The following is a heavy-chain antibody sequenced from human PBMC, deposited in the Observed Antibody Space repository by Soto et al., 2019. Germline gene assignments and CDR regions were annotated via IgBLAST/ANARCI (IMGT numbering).Heavy chain of an antibody. Sequence: GSLRLSCAASGFTFSSYGMHWVRQAPGKGLEWVAVISYDGSNKYYADSVKGRFTISRGNSKNTLYLQMNSLRAEDTTVYYCAKDRAPLRFLEWLPSAFDYWGQGTLVTVSS. CDR1: GFTFSSYG. V-gene: IGHV3-30*18. D-gene: IGHD3-3*01. J-gene: IGHJ4*02. CDR2: ISYDGSNK. CDR3: AKDRAPLRFLEWLPSAFDY.